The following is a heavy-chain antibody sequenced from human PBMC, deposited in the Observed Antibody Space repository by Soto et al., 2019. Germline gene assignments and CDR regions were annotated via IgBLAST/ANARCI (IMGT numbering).Heavy chain of an antibody. J-gene: IGHJ6*02. V-gene: IGHV3-9*01. D-gene: IGHD3-10*01. CDR1: GFTFDDYA. CDR2: ISWNRGSI. Sequence: EVQLVESGGGLVQPGRSLRLSCAASGFTFDDYAMHWVRQAPGKGLEWVSGISWNRGSIGYADSVKGRFTISRDNAKNSLYLQMNSLRAEDTALYYCAKDIGAGSGYYYGMDVWGQGTTVTVSS. CDR3: AKDIGAGSGYYYGMDV.